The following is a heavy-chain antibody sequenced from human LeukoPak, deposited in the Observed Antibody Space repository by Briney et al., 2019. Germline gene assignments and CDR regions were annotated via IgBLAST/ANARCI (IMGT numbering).Heavy chain of an antibody. V-gene: IGHV4-4*07. CDR2: IYTSGSA. Sequence: SETLSLTCTVSGGSISSYYWSWIRQPAGKGLEWIGRIYTSGSANYNPSLKSRVTILLDTSRNQFSLKLNSVTAADTAVYYCAKSNGYGLIDIWGQGTMVTVSS. D-gene: IGHD3-22*01. CDR3: AKSNGYGLIDI. J-gene: IGHJ3*02. CDR1: GGSISSYY.